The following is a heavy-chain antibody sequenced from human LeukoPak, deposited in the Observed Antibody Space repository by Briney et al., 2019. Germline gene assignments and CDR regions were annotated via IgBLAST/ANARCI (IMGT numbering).Heavy chain of an antibody. V-gene: IGHV3-23*01. Sequence: TGGSLRLSCAASGFTFSNYAMNWVRQAPGKGLEWVSAISASGSTTYTSDSVRGRATISRDNSRNTLYLQLNGLRAEDTALYFCAKAEPGACSSNLDFWGQRALGTVSS. D-gene: IGHD2-21*02. CDR1: GFTFSNYA. J-gene: IGHJ4*02. CDR3: AKAEPGACSSNLDF. CDR2: ISASGSTT.